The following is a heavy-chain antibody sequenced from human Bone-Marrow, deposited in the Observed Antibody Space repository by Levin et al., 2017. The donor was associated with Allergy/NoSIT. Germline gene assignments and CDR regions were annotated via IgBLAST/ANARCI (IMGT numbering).Heavy chain of an antibody. V-gene: IGHV4-4*08. J-gene: IGHJ3*02. Sequence: ASETLSLTCTVSDGSIGSYYWSWIRQPPGKGLEWIGYIHSSGRSNYNPSLKNRIATSLDTSTDQFSLVLSSVTAADTAVSYCARSYDYVWGICRHAFDIWGQGTMVTVSS. CDR2: IHSSGRS. CDR3: ARSYDYVWGICRHAFDI. D-gene: IGHD3-16*02. CDR1: DGSIGSYY.